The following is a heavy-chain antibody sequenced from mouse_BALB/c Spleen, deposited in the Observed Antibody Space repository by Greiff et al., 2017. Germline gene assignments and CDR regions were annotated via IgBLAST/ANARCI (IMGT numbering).Heavy chain of an antibody. V-gene: IGHV1-54*03. CDR2: INPGSGGT. CDR1: GYAFTNYL. D-gene: IGHD3-1*01. CDR3: ARSGPYYYAMDY. J-gene: IGHJ4*01. Sequence: QVQLQQSGAELVRPGTSVKVSCKASGYAFTNYLIEWVKQRPGQGLEWIGVINPGSGGTNYNEKFKGKATLTADKSSSTAYMQLSSLTSDDSAVYFCARSGPYYYAMDYWGQGTSVTVSS.